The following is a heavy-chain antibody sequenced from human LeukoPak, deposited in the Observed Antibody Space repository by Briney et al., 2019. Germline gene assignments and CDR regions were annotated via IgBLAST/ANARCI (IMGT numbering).Heavy chain of an antibody. CDR1: GGSVSRSNW. CDR2: IHHSGST. Sequence: PSGTLSLTCAVSGGSVSRSNWWNWVRQPPGKGLEWIGEIHHSGSTNYNPSLKSRVTMSVDTSKNQFSLRLSSVTAADTAVYYCARVARGSYYFDYWGQGTLVTVSS. V-gene: IGHV4-4*02. CDR3: ARVARGSYYFDY. J-gene: IGHJ4*02. D-gene: IGHD1-26*01.